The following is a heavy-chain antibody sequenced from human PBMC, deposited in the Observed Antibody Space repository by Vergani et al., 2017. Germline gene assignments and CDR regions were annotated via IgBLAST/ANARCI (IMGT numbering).Heavy chain of an antibody. CDR1: GFTFRNYG. Sequence: QVQLVESGGGVVQPGRSLRLSCAASGFTFRNYGMHWVRQAPGKGLEWVALIWYDGSKKYYADSVKGRFSISRDNSKNTLYLEMNTLRAEDTAVYYCARYCTSTSCDYYYGMDVWGQGTTVTVSS. CDR2: IWYDGSKK. CDR3: ARYCTSTSCDYYYGMDV. V-gene: IGHV3-33*01. J-gene: IGHJ6*02. D-gene: IGHD2-2*01.